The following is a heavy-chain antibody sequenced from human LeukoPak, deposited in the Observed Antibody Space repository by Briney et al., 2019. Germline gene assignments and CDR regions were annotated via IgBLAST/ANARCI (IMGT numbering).Heavy chain of an antibody. CDR1: GGSINGFH. J-gene: IGHJ4*02. CDR2: ISHTGNT. D-gene: IGHD2-21*02. Sequence: SETLSLTCTVSGGSINGFHWGWVRQPPGKGLAFLGFISHTGNTNYSPSLKSRVTISIDTSKNHFSLELRSVAAADTAVYFCARVGDCGDDCYSHDYWGQGTLSPSP. V-gene: IGHV4-59*12. CDR3: ARVGDCGDDCYSHDY.